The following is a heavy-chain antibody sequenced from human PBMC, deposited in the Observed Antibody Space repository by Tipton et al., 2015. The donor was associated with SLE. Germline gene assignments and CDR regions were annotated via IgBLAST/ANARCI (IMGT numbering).Heavy chain of an antibody. D-gene: IGHD3-10*01. CDR2: IYTSGRT. V-gene: IGHV4-4*07. Sequence: TLSLTCIVSGGSISSYYWSWIRQPAGKGLEWIGRIYTSGRTNYNPSLKSRLTISVDTSKNHFSLELSSVTAADTAVYYCARHYGSGTYPLDYWGQGTLVTVSS. J-gene: IGHJ4*02. CDR3: ARHYGSGTYPLDY. CDR1: GGSISSYY.